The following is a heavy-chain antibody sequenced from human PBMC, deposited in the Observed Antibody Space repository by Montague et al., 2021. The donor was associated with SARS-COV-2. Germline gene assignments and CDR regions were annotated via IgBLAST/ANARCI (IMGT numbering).Heavy chain of an antibody. Sequence: SETLSLTCTVSGGSISSSSYYWGWIRQPPGKGLEWIGNIFYSGSTFYNPSLKSRVTISVDTSKNQFSLKLSSVTAADTAVYYCARDGGTVIAFIVVGYLSGGLNWFDPWGQGTLVTVSS. CDR1: GGSISSSSYY. V-gene: IGHV4-39*07. J-gene: IGHJ5*02. CDR2: IFYSGST. CDR3: ARDGGTVIAFIVVGYLSGGLNWFDP. D-gene: IGHD2-21*01.